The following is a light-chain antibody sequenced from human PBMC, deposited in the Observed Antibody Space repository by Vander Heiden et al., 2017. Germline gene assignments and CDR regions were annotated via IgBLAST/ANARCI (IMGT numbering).Light chain of an antibody. CDR1: QSISSY. Sequence: DIQMTQSPSSLSASVGDRVTITCRASQSISSYLNWYQQKPGKAPKLLIHAASSLQSGVPSRFSGSGSGTDFTLTISSLQPEDFATYYCQQRDSTPYTFGQGTKLEIK. J-gene: IGKJ2*01. CDR2: AAS. V-gene: IGKV1-39*01. CDR3: QQRDSTPYT.